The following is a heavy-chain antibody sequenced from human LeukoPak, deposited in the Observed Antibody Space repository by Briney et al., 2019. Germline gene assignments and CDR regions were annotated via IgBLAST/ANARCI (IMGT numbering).Heavy chain of an antibody. CDR3: ARSWTQYYFDY. CDR1: GLNFSDHA. V-gene: IGHV3-30*04. Sequence: GSLRLSCTASGLNFSDHAMHWVRQAPGKGLQWVAAMSNNGNKKFYADSVRGRFTISRDNSKNTLYLQMNSLRHEDTAVYYCARSWTQYYFDYWGQGTLVTVSS. D-gene: IGHD3/OR15-3a*01. CDR2: MSNNGNKK. J-gene: IGHJ4*02.